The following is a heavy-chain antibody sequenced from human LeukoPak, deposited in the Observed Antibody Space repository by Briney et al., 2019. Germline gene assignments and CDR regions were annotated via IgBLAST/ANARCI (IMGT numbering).Heavy chain of an antibody. Sequence: ASVKVSCRASGYTFTTYGINWVRQAPGQGLEWMGWIKTYNGDTNTAQKFLDRIIMTTDKSTGTAYMELSSLRSEDTAVYYCATPSHYDTLAYGMDVWGQGTTVTVSS. CDR3: ATPSHYDTLAYGMDV. D-gene: IGHD3-9*01. CDR1: GYTFTTYG. J-gene: IGHJ6*02. V-gene: IGHV1-18*01. CDR2: IKTYNGDT.